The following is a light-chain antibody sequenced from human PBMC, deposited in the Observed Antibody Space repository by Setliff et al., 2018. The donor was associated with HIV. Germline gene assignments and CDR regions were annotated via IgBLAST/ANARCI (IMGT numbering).Light chain of an antibody. CDR3: CSFAGSNIPYV. V-gene: IGLV2-23*01. Sequence: PASVSGSPGHSITISCTGSNNNLGSYNLVSWYQQLPGKAPKLLIYKDNKRPSGISNRFSGSKSGYTASLTISGLQADDEADYYCCSFAGSNIPYVFGTGTKGTVL. CDR1: NNNLGSYNL. CDR2: KDN. J-gene: IGLJ1*01.